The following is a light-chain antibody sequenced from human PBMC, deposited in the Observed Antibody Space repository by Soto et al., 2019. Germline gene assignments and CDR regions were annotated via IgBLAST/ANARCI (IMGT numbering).Light chain of an antibody. Sequence: QSALTQPRSVSGSPGQSVTISCTGTSSDVGGYNFVSWYQHNPGKAPKLMIFDVSARPSGVPDRFSGSKSANTASLTISGLQAEDEADYYCCSYAGTYTPLFGGGTKLNVL. CDR2: DVS. CDR1: SSDVGGYNF. CDR3: CSYAGTYTPL. V-gene: IGLV2-11*01. J-gene: IGLJ2*01.